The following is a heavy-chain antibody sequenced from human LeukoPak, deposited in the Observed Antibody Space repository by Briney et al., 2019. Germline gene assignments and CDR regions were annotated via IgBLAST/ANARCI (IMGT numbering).Heavy chain of an antibody. V-gene: IGHV1-69*13. CDR2: IIPIFGTA. CDR3: SRDIHDSSGYYFDY. CDR1: GYTFTSYG. D-gene: IGHD3-22*01. Sequence: ASVKVSCKASGYTFTSYGISWVRQAPGQGLEWMGGIIPIFGTANYAQKFQGRVTITADESTSTAYMELSGLRSEDTAVYYCSRDIHDSSGYYFDYWGQGTLVTVSS. J-gene: IGHJ4*02.